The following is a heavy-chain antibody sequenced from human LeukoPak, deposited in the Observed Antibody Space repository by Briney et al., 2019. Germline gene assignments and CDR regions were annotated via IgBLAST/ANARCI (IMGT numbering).Heavy chain of an antibody. D-gene: IGHD6-19*01. CDR3: TRGGWSYDY. CDR2: IYYNGDT. V-gene: IGHV4-59*01. J-gene: IGHJ4*02. CDR1: SGTISSYY. Sequence: PSETLSLTCTVSSGTISSYYWSWVRQPPGKGLEWIGYIYYNGDTNYNASLKSRVTISVDTSKNQFSLELSSVTAADTAVYYCTRGGWSYDYWGQGTLVTVSS.